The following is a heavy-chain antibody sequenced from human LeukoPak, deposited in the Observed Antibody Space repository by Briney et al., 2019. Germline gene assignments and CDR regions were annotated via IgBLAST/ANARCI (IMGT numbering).Heavy chain of an antibody. J-gene: IGHJ5*02. Sequence: ASVKVSCKASGYTFTSYDINWVRQATGQGLEWMGWMNPNSGNTGYAQKFQGRVTMTRNTSISTAYMELSSLRSEDTAVYYCARGNIAAAGTDWFDPWGQGTLVTVSS. D-gene: IGHD6-13*01. CDR3: ARGNIAAAGTDWFDP. V-gene: IGHV1-8*01. CDR1: GYTFTSYD. CDR2: MNPNSGNT.